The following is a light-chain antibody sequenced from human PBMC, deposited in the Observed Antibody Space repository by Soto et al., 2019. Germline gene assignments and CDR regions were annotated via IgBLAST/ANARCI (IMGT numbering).Light chain of an antibody. Sequence: DIQMTQSPSSLSASVGDRVTITCQASQDISNYLNWYQQKPGKAHKLLIYDASNLETGVPSRFXGSGSGTDFTFTISSLQPEDIATYYCQQYDNLPPFTFGPGTKVDIK. CDR1: QDISNY. CDR2: DAS. V-gene: IGKV1-33*01. CDR3: QQYDNLPPFT. J-gene: IGKJ3*01.